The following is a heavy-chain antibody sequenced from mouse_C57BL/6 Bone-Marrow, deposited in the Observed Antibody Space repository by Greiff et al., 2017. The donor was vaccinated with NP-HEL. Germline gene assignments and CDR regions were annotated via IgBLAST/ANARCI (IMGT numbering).Heavy chain of an antibody. Sequence: QVTLKESGPGILQSSQTLSLTCSFSGFSLSTSGMGVSWIRQPSGKGLEWLAHIYWDDDKRYNPSLKSRVTISKDTSRNQVFLKITSVDTADTATYYCARSEGSSYGYFDVWGTGTTVTVSS. D-gene: IGHD1-1*01. CDR1: GFSLSTSGMG. CDR2: IYWDDDK. CDR3: ARSEGSSYGYFDV. J-gene: IGHJ1*03. V-gene: IGHV8-12*01.